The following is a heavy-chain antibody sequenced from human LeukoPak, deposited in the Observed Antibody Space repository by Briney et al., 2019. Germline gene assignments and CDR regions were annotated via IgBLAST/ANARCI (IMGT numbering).Heavy chain of an antibody. CDR1: GFTFNGHK. J-gene: IGHJ3*02. Sequence: GGSLRLSWAGSGFTFNGHKMNWVRQAAGEGLGWVGYISTSSRSIYYPASVNGRFSISRDNAKSSLDLQMNSLRAEDTAVYYCARAAYCGGDFQGDDAFDIWGQGTMVTVSS. D-gene: IGHD2-21*02. CDR3: ARAAYCGGDFQGDDAFDI. CDR2: ISTSSRSI. V-gene: IGHV3-48*04.